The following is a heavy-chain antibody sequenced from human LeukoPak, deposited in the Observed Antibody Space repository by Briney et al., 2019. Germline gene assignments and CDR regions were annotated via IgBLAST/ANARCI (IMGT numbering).Heavy chain of an antibody. CDR1: GRSFSDYS. V-gene: IGHV4-34*01. CDR3: ARGSGWFVY. Sequence: SETLSLTCAVYGRSFSDYSWSWIRQPPGKGLEWIGEINHSGSTNYNPSLKSRVTISVDTSKNQFSLKMSSVTAADTAVYYCARGSGWFVYWGQGTLVTVSS. D-gene: IGHD6-25*01. J-gene: IGHJ5*01. CDR2: INHSGST.